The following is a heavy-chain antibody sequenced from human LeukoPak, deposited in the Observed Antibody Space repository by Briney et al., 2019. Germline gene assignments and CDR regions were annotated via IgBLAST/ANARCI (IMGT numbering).Heavy chain of an antibody. J-gene: IGHJ6*03. CDR3: ARDKSGGDYYYYYMDV. D-gene: IGHD4-17*01. CDR2: IYNSGST. Sequence: SETLSLTCTVSGGSISSYYWSWIRQPAGKGLEWIGRIYNSGSTNYNPSLKSRVTISVDKSKNQFSLKLSSVTAADTAVYYCARDKSGGDYYYYYMDVWGKGTTVTVSS. V-gene: IGHV4-4*07. CDR1: GGSISSYY.